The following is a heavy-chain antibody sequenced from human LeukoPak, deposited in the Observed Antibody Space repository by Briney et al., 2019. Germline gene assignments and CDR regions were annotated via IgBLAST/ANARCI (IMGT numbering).Heavy chain of an antibody. J-gene: IGHJ4*02. Sequence: PSETLSLTCAVYGGSFSGYYWSWIRQPPEKGLEWIGEINHSGSTNYNPSLKSRVTISVDTSKNQFSLKLSSVTAADTAVYYCARGLRRGYSYGSPFDYWGQGTLVTVSS. CDR3: ARGLRRGYSYGSPFDY. V-gene: IGHV4-34*01. D-gene: IGHD5-18*01. CDR2: INHSGST. CDR1: GGSFSGYY.